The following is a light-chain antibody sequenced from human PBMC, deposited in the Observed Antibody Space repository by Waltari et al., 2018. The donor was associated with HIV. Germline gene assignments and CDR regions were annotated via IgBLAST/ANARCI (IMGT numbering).Light chain of an antibody. CDR1: TSNIGSNA. Sequence: QSVLTQPHSVSEAPRQRVTISCSGSTSNIGSNAVNWYQQLPGTAPKLLIYYDDLLPSGVSDRFSGSKSGTSASLAISGLQSEDEADYYCAAWDDSLNGYVFGTGTKVTVL. J-gene: IGLJ1*01. CDR2: YDD. CDR3: AAWDDSLNGYV. V-gene: IGLV1-36*01.